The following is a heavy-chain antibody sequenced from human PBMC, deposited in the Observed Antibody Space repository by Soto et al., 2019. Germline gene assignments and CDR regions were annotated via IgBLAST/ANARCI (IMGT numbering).Heavy chain of an antibody. J-gene: IGHJ4*02. D-gene: IGHD2-8*02. CDR1: GGSFSGYY. V-gene: IGHV4-34*01. CDR2: INHSGST. CDR3: ARDKITGLFAY. Sequence: SETLSLTCALYGGSFSGYYWTWIRQPPETGLGWIGEINHSGSTNYNPSLKSRVTISVDTSKNQFSLKLTSVTAADTAVYYCARDKITGLFAYWGQGTLVTVSS.